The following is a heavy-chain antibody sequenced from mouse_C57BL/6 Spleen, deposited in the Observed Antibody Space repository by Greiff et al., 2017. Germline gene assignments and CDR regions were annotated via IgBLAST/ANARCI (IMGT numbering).Heavy chain of an antibody. Sequence: VHVKQSGPVLVKPGASVKMSCKASGYTFTDYYMNWVKQSHGKSLEWIGVINPYNGGTSYNQKFKGKATLTVDKSSSTAYMELNSLTSEDSAVYYCAPTGRYFDVWGTGTTVTVSS. J-gene: IGHJ1*03. CDR2: INPYNGGT. CDR3: APTGRYFDV. CDR1: GYTFTDYY. V-gene: IGHV1-19*01. D-gene: IGHD4-1*02.